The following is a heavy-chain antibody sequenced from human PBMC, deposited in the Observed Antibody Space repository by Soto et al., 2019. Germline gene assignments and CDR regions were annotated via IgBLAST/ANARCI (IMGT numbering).Heavy chain of an antibody. Sequence: EVQLVESGGGLVQPGGSLRLSCAASGFTVSNTFMSWVRQAPGKGLEWVSIIYGGGRTYHADSVKGRFSSSRDNSNITLYLQMNSLRAEDTAVYYCARGGSSGTYYAHWNFDLWGRGTLVTVSS. CDR3: ARGGSSGTYYAHWNFDL. D-gene: IGHD3-10*01. CDR2: IYGGGRT. J-gene: IGHJ2*01. CDR1: GFTVSNTF. V-gene: IGHV3-66*01.